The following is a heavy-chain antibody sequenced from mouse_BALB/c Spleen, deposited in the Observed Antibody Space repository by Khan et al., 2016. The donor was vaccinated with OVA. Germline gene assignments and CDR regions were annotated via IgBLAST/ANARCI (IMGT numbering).Heavy chain of an antibody. J-gene: IGHJ3*01. V-gene: IGHV1S132*01. Sequence: QVQLQQSGAELVKPGASVKLSCKTSGYTFTSYWIQWVKQRPGQGLGWIGQIFPGTGTTYYNENFKGKATLTVVTSSNTAYMQFSSLTSEDSAVFFCARGYFGNYDFAYWGQGTLVTVSP. CDR2: IFPGTGTT. D-gene: IGHD2-1*01. CDR1: GYTFTSYW. CDR3: ARGYFGNYDFAY.